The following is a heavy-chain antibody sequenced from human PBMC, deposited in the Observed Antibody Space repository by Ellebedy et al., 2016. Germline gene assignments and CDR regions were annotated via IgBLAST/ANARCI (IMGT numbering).Heavy chain of an antibody. D-gene: IGHD2-21*01. CDR3: AKGVIYFDY. V-gene: IGHV3-23*01. CDR1: GFTFSSYA. CDR2: ISGSGGIP. J-gene: IGHJ4*02. Sequence: GGSLRLSCAASGFTFSSYAMSWVRQAPGKGLEWVSAISGSGGIPYSDSSVKGRSPRAREHSKNTLYLQMNSLRAEDTAVYYCAKGVIYFDYWGQGTLVTASS.